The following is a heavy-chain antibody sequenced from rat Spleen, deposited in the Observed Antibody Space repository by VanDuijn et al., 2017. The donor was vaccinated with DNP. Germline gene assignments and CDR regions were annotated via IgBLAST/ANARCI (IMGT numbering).Heavy chain of an antibody. Sequence: EVQLQESGSGLVKPSQSLSLTCSVTGYSITSHYWGWIRKFPGNKLEYIGHISYSGRTNYNPSLKSRLSITRDTSKNQLFLQLHSVTTEDTATYYCAREEAYFGYNYLDYWGQGVMVTVSS. V-gene: IGHV3-1*01. CDR1: GYSITSHY. CDR2: ISYSGRT. CDR3: AREEAYFGYNYLDY. J-gene: IGHJ2*01. D-gene: IGHD1-9*01.